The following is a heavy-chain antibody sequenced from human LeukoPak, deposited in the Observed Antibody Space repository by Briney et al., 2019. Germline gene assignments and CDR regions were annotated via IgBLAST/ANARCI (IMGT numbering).Heavy chain of an antibody. CDR1: GGSFSGYY. CDR3: ARGLEAAASDY. D-gene: IGHD6-13*01. V-gene: IGHV4-34*01. J-gene: IGHJ4*02. Sequence: SETLSLTCAVYGGSFSGYYWSWIRQPPGEGLEWIGEINHSGSTNYNPSLKSRVTISVDTSKNQFSLELSSVTAADTAVYYCARGLEAAASDYWGQGTLVTVSS. CDR2: INHSGST.